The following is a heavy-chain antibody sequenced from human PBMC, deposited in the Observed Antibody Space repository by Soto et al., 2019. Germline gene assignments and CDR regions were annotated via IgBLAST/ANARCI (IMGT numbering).Heavy chain of an antibody. D-gene: IGHD3-3*01. CDR1: GLSFGSYA. V-gene: IGHV3-23*01. CDR3: ARWSYLDY. Sequence: GGSVRLSCATSGLSFGSYALSWVRQAPGKGLEWVSTISGSDGKTFYADSVKGRFSISRDTSQSTLYLQMNSLRADDTAMYYCARWSYLDYWGQGTRVTVSS. J-gene: IGHJ4*02. CDR2: ISGSDGKT.